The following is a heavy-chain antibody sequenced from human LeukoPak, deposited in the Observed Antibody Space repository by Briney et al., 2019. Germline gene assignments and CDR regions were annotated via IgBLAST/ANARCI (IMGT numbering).Heavy chain of an antibody. D-gene: IGHD6-19*01. CDR2: ISYDGSNK. CDR1: GFTFSSYG. Sequence: PGGSLRLSCAASGFTFSSYGMHWVRQAPGKGLEWVAVISYDGSNKYYADSVKGRFTISRDNSKNTLYLQMNSLRAEDTAVYYCAKDGSSGWFDYWGQGTLVTVSS. V-gene: IGHV3-30*18. CDR3: AKDGSSGWFDY. J-gene: IGHJ4*02.